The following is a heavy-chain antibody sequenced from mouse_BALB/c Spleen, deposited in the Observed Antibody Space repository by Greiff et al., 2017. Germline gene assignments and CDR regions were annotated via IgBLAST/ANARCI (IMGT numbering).Heavy chain of an antibody. V-gene: IGHV5-17*02. CDR3: ARRGYGTTGAMDY. CDR1: GFTFSSFG. D-gene: IGHD1-1*01. Sequence: EVMLVESGGGLVQPGGSRKLSCAASGFTFSSFGMHWVRQAPEKGLEWVAYISSGSSTIYYADTVKGRFTISRDNPKNTLFLQMTSLRSEDTAMYYCARRGYGTTGAMDYWGQGTSVTVSS. CDR2: ISSGSSTI. J-gene: IGHJ4*01.